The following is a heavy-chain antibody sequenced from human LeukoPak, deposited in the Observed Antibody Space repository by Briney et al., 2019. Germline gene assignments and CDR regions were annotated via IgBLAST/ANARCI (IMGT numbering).Heavy chain of an antibody. D-gene: IGHD3-10*01. Sequence: SETLSLTCTVPGGPIRSYYWRWIRQPPGKGLEWIGYIYYSGSTNYNPSLKSRVTISVDTSKNQFSLKLSSVTAADTAVYYCARGGGLSYYGSGSSQDYFDYWGQGTLVTVSS. V-gene: IGHV4-59*01. CDR3: ARGGGLSYYGSGSSQDYFDY. CDR2: IYYSGST. J-gene: IGHJ4*02. CDR1: GGPIRSYY.